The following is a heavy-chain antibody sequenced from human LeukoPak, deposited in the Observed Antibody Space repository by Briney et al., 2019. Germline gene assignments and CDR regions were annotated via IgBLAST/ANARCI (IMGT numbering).Heavy chain of an antibody. D-gene: IGHD3-22*01. V-gene: IGHV3-23*01. CDR1: GFTFSSYA. Sequence: GGSLRLSCAASGFTFSSYAMSWVRQAPGKGLEWVSSISGSGGSTYYADSVKGRFTISRDNSKNTLYLQMNSLRVEDTAVYFCAKCDFYYDIRALRRPFDYWGQGTLVTVSS. CDR2: ISGSGGST. J-gene: IGHJ4*02. CDR3: AKCDFYYDIRALRRPFDY.